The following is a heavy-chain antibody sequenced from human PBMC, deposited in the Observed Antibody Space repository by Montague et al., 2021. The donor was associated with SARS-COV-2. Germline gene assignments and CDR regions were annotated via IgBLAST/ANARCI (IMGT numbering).Heavy chain of an antibody. CDR3: AKTGGFSEILADYDNPRGVPRGQRQKDVQPPRRTFDI. J-gene: IGHJ3*02. V-gene: IGHV4-34*01. CDR2: INHRGTT. D-gene: IGHD3-9*01. CDR1: GGSFSGSF. Sequence: SETLSLTCAVYGGSFSGSFWTWIRQPPGTGLEWLGEINHRGTTKYNPSVESRVLMSVYTSKNQFALRLTSVTVADTAAYYCAKTGGFSEILADYDNPRGVPRGQRQKDVQPPRRTFDIWGQGQLVTVSS.